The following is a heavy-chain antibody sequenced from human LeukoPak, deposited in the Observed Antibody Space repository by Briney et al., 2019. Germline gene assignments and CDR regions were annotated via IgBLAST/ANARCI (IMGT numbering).Heavy chain of an antibody. V-gene: IGHV5-51*01. CDR3: ARHVLYSSSWYPDY. CDR1: EYIFTDYW. D-gene: IGHD6-13*01. Sequence: GESLKISCKASEYIFTDYWIGWVRQMPGKGLEWMGIIYPGDSDPRYSPSFQGQVTISADMSINTAFLQWSSPKASDTAMYYCARHVLYSSSWYPDYWGQGTLVTVSS. CDR2: IYPGDSDP. J-gene: IGHJ4*02.